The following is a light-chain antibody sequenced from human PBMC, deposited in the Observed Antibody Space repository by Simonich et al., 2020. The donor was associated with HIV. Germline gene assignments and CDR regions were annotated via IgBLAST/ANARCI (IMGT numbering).Light chain of an antibody. J-gene: IGLJ3*02. Sequence: SVLTQPPSVSAAPGQKVTLSCSGSSSKIGNNYVSWYQQLPGTAPKLLIYDNNKRPSGIPDRFSGSKSGTSATLGITGIQTGDEADYYCSSYRRISTWVFGGGTKLTVL. CDR2: DNN. CDR3: SSYRRISTWV. V-gene: IGLV1-51*01. CDR1: SSKIGNNY.